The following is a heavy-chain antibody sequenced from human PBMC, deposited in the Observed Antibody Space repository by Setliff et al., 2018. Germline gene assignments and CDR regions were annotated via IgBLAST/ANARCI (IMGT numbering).Heavy chain of an antibody. V-gene: IGHV1-2*06. Sequence: GASVKVSCKASGYTFTGYYMYWVRQAPGQGLEWMGRINPNSGGTNSAQKFQGRVTMTRDTSISTAYMELSRLRSDDTAVYYCARDTLGYGDYVGFDIWGQGTMVTVS. J-gene: IGHJ3*02. D-gene: IGHD4-17*01. CDR3: ARDTLGYGDYVGFDI. CDR2: INPNSGGT. CDR1: GYTFTGYY.